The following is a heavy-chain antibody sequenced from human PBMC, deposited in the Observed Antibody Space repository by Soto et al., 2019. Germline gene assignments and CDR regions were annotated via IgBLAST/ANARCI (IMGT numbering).Heavy chain of an antibody. CDR2: INHSGST. J-gene: IGHJ4*02. CDR1: GGSFSGYY. D-gene: IGHD1-26*01. CDR3: ARAEAWDLLPVGWDF. V-gene: IGHV4-34*01. Sequence: PSETLSLTCAVYGGSFSGYYWSWIRQPPGKGLEWIGEINHSGSTNYNPSLKSRVTISVDTSMSQFSLKLSSVTAADTAVYYCARAEAWDLLPVGWDFWGQGTLVTVSS.